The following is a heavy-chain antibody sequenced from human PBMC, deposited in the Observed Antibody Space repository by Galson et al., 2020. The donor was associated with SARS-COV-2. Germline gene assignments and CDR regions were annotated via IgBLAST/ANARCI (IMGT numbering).Heavy chain of an antibody. CDR1: GYTISTYA. Sequence: ASVKVSCKASGYTISTYAISWVRRAPGQGLEWMGWISTYNGDTNYATKFQGRVTMTTDTSANSVYMELRNLRSDDTATYYCARDGQIGYDYRAVGYWGQGTLVTVAS. CDR3: ARDGQIGYDYRAVGY. V-gene: IGHV1-18*01. D-gene: IGHD5-12*01. J-gene: IGHJ4*02. CDR2: ISTYNGDT.